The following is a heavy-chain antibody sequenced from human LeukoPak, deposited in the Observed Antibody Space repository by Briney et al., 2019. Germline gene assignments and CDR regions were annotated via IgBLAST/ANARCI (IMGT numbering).Heavy chain of an antibody. Sequence: ASVKVSCKASGYTFTDYYIHWVRQAPGQGLEWMAWINPNSGGTYYAQNFHDRITLTRDTSISTAYMELSRLRSDDTAIYYCARANALYCSSTSCLFDYWGQGTLVTVST. D-gene: IGHD2-2*01. J-gene: IGHJ4*02. CDR2: INPNSGGT. CDR1: GYTFTDYY. V-gene: IGHV1-2*02. CDR3: ARANALYCSSTSCLFDY.